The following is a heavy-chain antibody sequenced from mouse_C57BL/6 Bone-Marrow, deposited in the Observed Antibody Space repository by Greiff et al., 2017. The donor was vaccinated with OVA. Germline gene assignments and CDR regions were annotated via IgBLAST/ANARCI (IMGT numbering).Heavy chain of an antibody. Sequence: QVQLQQSGAELVRPGSSVKLSCKASGYTFTSYWMHWVKQRPIQGLEWIGNIDPSDSETHYNQKFKDKATLTVDKSSSTAYMQLSSLTSEDSAVYYCARKSYDWFAYWGQGTLVTVSA. CDR2: IDPSDSET. CDR1: GYTFTSYW. J-gene: IGHJ3*01. D-gene: IGHD2-12*01. V-gene: IGHV1-52*01. CDR3: ARKSYDWFAY.